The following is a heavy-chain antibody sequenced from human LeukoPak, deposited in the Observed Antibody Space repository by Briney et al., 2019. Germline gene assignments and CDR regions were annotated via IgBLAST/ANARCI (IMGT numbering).Heavy chain of an antibody. CDR2: INPSGGST. D-gene: IGHD3-10*01. Sequence: ASVKVSCKASGYSFTSYYIHWVRQAPGQGLEWMGIINPSGGSTSYAQKFQGRVTMTRDTSTSTVYTELSSLRSEDTAVYYCARVLDIVGSSFYWYGLDVWGQGTTVTVSS. CDR3: ARVLDIVGSSFYWYGLDV. CDR1: GYSFTSYY. V-gene: IGHV1-46*01. J-gene: IGHJ6*02.